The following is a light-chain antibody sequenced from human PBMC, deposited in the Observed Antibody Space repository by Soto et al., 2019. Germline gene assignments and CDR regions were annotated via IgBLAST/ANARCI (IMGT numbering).Light chain of an antibody. CDR2: EGS. Sequence: QSVLTQPASVSGSPGQSITLSCTGTSSDVGSYNLVSWYQQHPGKAPKLMIYEGSKRPSGVSNRFSGAKSGNTASLTISGLQAEDEADYYCCSYSGSSTLWVFGGGTKLTVL. J-gene: IGLJ3*02. V-gene: IGLV2-23*01. CDR3: CSYSGSSTLWV. CDR1: SSDVGSYNL.